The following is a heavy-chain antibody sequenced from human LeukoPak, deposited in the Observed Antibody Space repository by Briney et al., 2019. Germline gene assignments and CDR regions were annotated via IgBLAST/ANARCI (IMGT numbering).Heavy chain of an antibody. CDR1: GSSINSGYY. CDR2: FYHSGNT. D-gene: IGHD3-3*01. V-gene: IGHV4-38-2*01. CDR3: ARGPFGVVPTTYYFDY. J-gene: IGHJ4*02. Sequence: SETLSLTCGVSGSSINSGYYWGWIRQPPGKGLEWIGSFYHSGNTYYSPSLKGRVTISVGTSKNQLSLKLTSVTAADTVVYYCARGPFGVVPTTYYFDYWGQGTLVTVSS.